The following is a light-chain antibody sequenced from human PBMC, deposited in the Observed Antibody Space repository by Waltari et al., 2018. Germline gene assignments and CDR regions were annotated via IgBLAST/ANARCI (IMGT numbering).Light chain of an antibody. CDR3: LQHNAYPRT. J-gene: IGKJ2*01. CDR2: EAS. Sequence: DIQMTQSPSSLSASVGDRVIITCRASQGITNDLGWYQQKPGKAPKRLIYEASSLQSGVPSRFSGSGFGTEFTLTISSLQPEDFATYYCLQHNAYPRTFGQGTKLEIK. V-gene: IGKV1-17*01. CDR1: QGITND.